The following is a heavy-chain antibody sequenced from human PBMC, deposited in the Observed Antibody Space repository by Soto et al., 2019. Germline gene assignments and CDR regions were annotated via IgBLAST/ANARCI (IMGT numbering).Heavy chain of an antibody. V-gene: IGHV4-34*01. J-gene: IGHJ5*02. Sequence: SETLSLTCAVYGGSFSGYYWSWIRQPPGKGLEWIGEINHSGSTNYNPSLKSRVTISVDTSKNQFSLKLSSVTAADTAVYYCARGPIVLMVYAIFQGFDPWGQGTLVTVSS. D-gene: IGHD2-8*01. CDR2: INHSGST. CDR3: ARGPIVLMVYAIFQGFDP. CDR1: GGSFSGYY.